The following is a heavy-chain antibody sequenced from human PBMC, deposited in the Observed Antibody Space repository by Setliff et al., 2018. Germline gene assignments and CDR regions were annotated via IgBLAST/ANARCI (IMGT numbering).Heavy chain of an antibody. V-gene: IGHV3-21*01. CDR2: LSSANNYI. Sequence: GGSLRLSCVVSGLTVSNDFMGWVRQAPGKGLEWVASLSSANNYIVYADSVKGRFTISRDNARDSLYLHMNSLGAEDTAVYYCARSPANGGHDAFDIWGQGTMVTVSS. J-gene: IGHJ3*02. CDR1: GLTVSNDF. CDR3: ARSPANGGHDAFDI. D-gene: IGHD6-25*01.